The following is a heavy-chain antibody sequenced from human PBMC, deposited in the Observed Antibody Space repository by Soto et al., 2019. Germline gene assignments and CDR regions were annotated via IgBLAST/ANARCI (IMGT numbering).Heavy chain of an antibody. CDR3: ARAFGVAIRGVSGALDI. V-gene: IGHV1-69*06. Sequence: GASVKVSCKASGGTFSSYAISWVRQAPGQGLEWMGGIIPIFGTANYAQKFQGRVTITADKSTSTAYMELSSLRSEDTAVYYCARAFGVAIRGVSGALDIWGQGTMVTVS. CDR1: GGTFSSYA. J-gene: IGHJ3*02. D-gene: IGHD3-3*01. CDR2: IIPIFGTA.